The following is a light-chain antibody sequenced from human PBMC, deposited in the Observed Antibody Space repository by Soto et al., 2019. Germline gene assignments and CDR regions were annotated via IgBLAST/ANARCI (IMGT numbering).Light chain of an antibody. V-gene: IGLV2-14*03. J-gene: IGLJ1*01. CDR3: SSYTTSNTRQIV. CDR1: RSDVGVYNY. CDR2: DVS. Sequence: QSALTQPASVSGSPGQSITISCTGTRSDVGVYNYVSWYQHHPGKAPKLMIFDVSNRPSGVSNRFSGSKSGNTASLTISGLQPEDEADYYCSSYTTSNTRQIVFGTGTKVTVL.